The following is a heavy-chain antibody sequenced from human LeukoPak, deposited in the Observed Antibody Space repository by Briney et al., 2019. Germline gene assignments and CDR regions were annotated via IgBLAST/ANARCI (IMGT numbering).Heavy chain of an antibody. J-gene: IGHJ5*02. D-gene: IGHD3-10*01. Sequence: SETLSLTCTVSGGSISSYYWSWIRQPPGKGLEWIGYIYTSGSTNYNPSLKSRVTISVDTSKNQFSLKLSSVTAADTAVYYCATSRRPYGSGSLDWFDPWGQGTLVTVSS. CDR2: IYTSGST. CDR3: ATSRRPYGSGSLDWFDP. V-gene: IGHV4-4*09. CDR1: GGSISSYY.